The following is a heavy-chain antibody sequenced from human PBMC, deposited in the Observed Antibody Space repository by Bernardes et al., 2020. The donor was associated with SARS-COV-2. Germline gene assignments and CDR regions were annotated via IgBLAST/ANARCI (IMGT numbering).Heavy chain of an antibody. CDR3: ARQGDGYSLIYLES. CDR2: IYYSGNT. V-gene: IGHV4-39*01. D-gene: IGHD3-3*01. Sequence: SETLSLTCTVSGGSISSSSYYWGWIRQPPGKGLEWIGSIYYSGNTYYNPSLKSRVTISVDTSKNQFSLKLSPVTAADPAVYYCARQGDGYSLIYLESWGQGTLVTVSS. CDR1: GGSISSSSYY. J-gene: IGHJ4*02.